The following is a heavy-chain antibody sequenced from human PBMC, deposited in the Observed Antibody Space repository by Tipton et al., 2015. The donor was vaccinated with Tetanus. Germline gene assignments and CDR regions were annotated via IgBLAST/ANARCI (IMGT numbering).Heavy chain of an antibody. D-gene: IGHD3-16*01. CDR2: IYYSGST. V-gene: IGHV4-31*03. Sequence: TLSLTCSVSGASISSGGYFWNWIRHRPGKGLEWIGYIYYSGSTFHNPSLKSRVNISVDTSKNQFSLRLTSVTAADTAVYYCARDQGGGRVARLNWFGPWGQGTLVTVSS. CDR3: ARDQGGGRVARLNWFGP. J-gene: IGHJ5*02. CDR1: GASISSGGYF.